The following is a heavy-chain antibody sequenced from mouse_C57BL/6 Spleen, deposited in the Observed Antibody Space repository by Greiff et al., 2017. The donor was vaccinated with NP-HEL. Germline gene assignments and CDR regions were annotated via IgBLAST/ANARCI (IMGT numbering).Heavy chain of an antibody. CDR2: ISYDGSN. J-gene: IGHJ2*01. CDR1: GYSITSGYY. CDR3: ARAQFYYGNYGFDY. Sequence: EVKLQESGPGLVKPSQSLSLTCSVTGYSITSGYYWNWIRQFPGNKLEWKGYISYDGSNNYNPSLKNRISITRDTSKNQFFLKLNSVTTEDTATYYCARAQFYYGNYGFDYWGQGTTLTVSS. D-gene: IGHD2-1*01. V-gene: IGHV3-6*01.